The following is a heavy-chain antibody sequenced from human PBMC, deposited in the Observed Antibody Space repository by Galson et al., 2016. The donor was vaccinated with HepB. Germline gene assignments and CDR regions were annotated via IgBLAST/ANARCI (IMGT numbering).Heavy chain of an antibody. CDR3: AKNGDVVTGYRELWYFDV. CDR2: IIPIFDST. J-gene: IGHJ2*01. Sequence: SVKVSCKVSGGTFSSYSISWVRQAPGQGLEWMGGIIPIFDSTHYAEKFQGRVTIIADESTSTAYMELSGLKSDDTAVYYCAKNGDVVTGYRELWYFDVWGRGTLVTVSS. D-gene: IGHD3-9*01. V-gene: IGHV1-69*13. CDR1: GGTFSSYS.